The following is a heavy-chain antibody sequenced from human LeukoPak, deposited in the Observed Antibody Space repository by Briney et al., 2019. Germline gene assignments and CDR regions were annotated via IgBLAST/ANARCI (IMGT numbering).Heavy chain of an antibody. J-gene: IGHJ4*02. Sequence: PSETLSLTCTVSGDSINSYYWSWIRQPPGKGLEWIGYIYYSGSTKYNPSIKRRVTISVDTSKNQFSLKLSSVTTADTAVYYCARSLRGYRFATDYWGQGTLVTVSS. CDR2: IYYSGST. CDR3: ARSLRGYRFATDY. CDR1: GDSINSYY. V-gene: IGHV4-59*08. D-gene: IGHD5-18*01.